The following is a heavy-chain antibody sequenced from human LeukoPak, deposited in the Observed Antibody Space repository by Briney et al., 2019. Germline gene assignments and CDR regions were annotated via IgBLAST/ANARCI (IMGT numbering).Heavy chain of an antibody. D-gene: IGHD1-1*01. V-gene: IGHV1-69*02. J-gene: IGHJ3*02. CDR2: IIPILGIA. CDR1: GGTFSSYT. Sequence: GASVKVSCKASGGTFSSYTISWVRQAPGQGLEWMGRIIPILGIANYAQKFQGRVTITADKSTSTAYMELSSLRSDDTAVYYCARYFSANWNDAFDIWGQGTMVTVSS. CDR3: ARYFSANWNDAFDI.